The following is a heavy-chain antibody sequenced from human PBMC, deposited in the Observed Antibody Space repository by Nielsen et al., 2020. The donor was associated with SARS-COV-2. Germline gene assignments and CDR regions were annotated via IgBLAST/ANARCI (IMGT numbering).Heavy chain of an antibody. CDR3: TTVPAPRGFGY. J-gene: IGHJ4*01. CDR2: IKSRPDGGTT. Sequence: GGSLRLSCVVSGFTFSNAWMSWVRQAPGKGLEWVGRIKSRPDGGTTDFAAPVKDRFTISRDDSKNTLYLQMNSLKTEDTAFYYCTTVPAPRGFGYWGHGTLVTVSS. CDR1: GFTFSNAW. V-gene: IGHV3-15*01. D-gene: IGHD3-10*01.